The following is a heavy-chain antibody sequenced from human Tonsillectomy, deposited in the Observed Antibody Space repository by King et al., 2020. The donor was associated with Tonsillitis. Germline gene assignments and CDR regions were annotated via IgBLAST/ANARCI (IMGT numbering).Heavy chain of an antibody. CDR2: INHSGST. V-gene: IGHV4-34*01. CDR3: ASAEIVVVVAATRLTHWFDP. Sequence: VQLQQWGAGLLKPSETLSLTCAVYGGSFSGYYWSWIRQPPGKGLEWIGEINHSGSTNYNPSLKSRVTISVDTSKNQFSLKLTSVTAADTAVYYCASAEIVVVVAATRLTHWFDPWGQGTLVTVSS. CDR1: GGSFSGYY. D-gene: IGHD2-15*01. J-gene: IGHJ5*02.